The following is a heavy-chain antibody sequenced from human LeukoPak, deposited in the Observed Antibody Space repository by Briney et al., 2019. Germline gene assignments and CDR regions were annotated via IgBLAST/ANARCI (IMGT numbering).Heavy chain of an antibody. CDR3: ARDQGIDDFWSGYSRSNWFDP. V-gene: IGHV3-74*01. D-gene: IGHD3-3*01. Sequence: GGSLRLSCAASGFTFSSYWMHWVRQAPGKGLVWLSRINSDGSSTSYADSVKGRFTISRDNAKNTLYLQMNSLRAEDTAVYYCARDQGIDDFWSGYSRSNWFDPWGQGTLVTVSS. J-gene: IGHJ5*02. CDR2: INSDGSST. CDR1: GFTFSSYW.